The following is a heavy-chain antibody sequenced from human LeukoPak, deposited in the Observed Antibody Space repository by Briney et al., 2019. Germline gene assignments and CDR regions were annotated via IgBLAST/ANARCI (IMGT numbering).Heavy chain of an antibody. J-gene: IGHJ4*02. V-gene: IGHV3-23*01. Sequence: GGSLRLSCAASGFTFSSYAMSWVRQAPGKGLEWVSAISGNGGSTYYADSVKGRFTISRDNSKNTLYLQMNSLRAEDTAVYYCAKDRAYGSGIPGYWGQGTLVTVSS. CDR3: AKDRAYGSGIPGY. D-gene: IGHD3-10*01. CDR1: GFTFSSYA. CDR2: ISGNGGST.